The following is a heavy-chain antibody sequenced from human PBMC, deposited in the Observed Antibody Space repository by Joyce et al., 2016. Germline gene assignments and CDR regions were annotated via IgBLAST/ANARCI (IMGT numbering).Heavy chain of an antibody. CDR3: AKDSRLLAVADPRWFDP. Sequence: QVQLVESGGGVVQPGRSLRLSCAASGFTFSDYAMHWVRQAPGKGLEWVEVIWYDGSNKYFADSVKGRFTISRDNSKNTLYLQMNSLRADDTAVYYCAKDSRLLAVADPRWFDPWGQGTLVTVSS. D-gene: IGHD6-19*01. J-gene: IGHJ5*02. V-gene: IGHV3-30*18. CDR2: IWYDGSNK. CDR1: GFTFSDYA.